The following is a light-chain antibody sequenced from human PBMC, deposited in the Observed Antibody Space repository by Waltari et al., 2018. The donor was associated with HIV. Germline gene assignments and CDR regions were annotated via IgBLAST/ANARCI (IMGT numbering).Light chain of an antibody. CDR1: SLSRYY. CDR2: SEN. V-gene: IGLV3-19*01. Sequence: SELTQDPAVSVALGQTVKITCPGDSLSRYYASWYQQKPGQAPVMVICSENHRPSLTPDRVSGASSGNTASWTNTGSQAEDEAHYYCCARGNNGNHLVFGGGTKLTVL. CDR3: CARGNNGNHLV. J-gene: IGLJ3*02.